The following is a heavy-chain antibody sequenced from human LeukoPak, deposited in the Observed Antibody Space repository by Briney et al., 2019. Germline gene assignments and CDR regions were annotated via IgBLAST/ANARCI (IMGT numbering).Heavy chain of an antibody. J-gene: IGHJ6*02. CDR1: GFTFSSYW. V-gene: IGHV3-23*01. Sequence: GGSLRLSCAASGFTFSSYWMSWVRQAPGKGLEWVSVITGSGGNTYYADSVKGRFTISKDNSKNTVYLQMSSLRVDDTAVYYCAKAASSSWPSYYYGMDVWGQGTTVTVSS. CDR2: ITGSGGNT. CDR3: AKAASSSWPSYYYGMDV. D-gene: IGHD6-13*01.